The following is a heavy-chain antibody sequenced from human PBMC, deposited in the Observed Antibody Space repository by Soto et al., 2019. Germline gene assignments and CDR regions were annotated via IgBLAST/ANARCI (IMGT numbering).Heavy chain of an antibody. CDR3: ARAPYVYSSTNNWFDP. J-gene: IGHJ5*02. CDR2: IYYSGST. D-gene: IGHD6-13*01. CDR1: GGSISSYY. Sequence: XGTLSLTCTVSGGSISSYYWSWIRQPPGKGLEWIGYIYYSGSTNYNPSLKSRVTISVDTSKNQFSLKLSSVTAADTAVYYCARAPYVYSSTNNWFDPWGQGTLVTVSS. V-gene: IGHV4-59*01.